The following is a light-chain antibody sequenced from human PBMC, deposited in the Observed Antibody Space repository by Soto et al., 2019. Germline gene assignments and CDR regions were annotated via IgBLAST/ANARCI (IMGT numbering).Light chain of an antibody. CDR3: QQRSNWPPS. Sequence: EIVLTQSPATLSLSPGERATLSCRASQSVSSYLAWYQQKPGQAPRLLIYDASNRATGIPARFSGSVSVTDFTLTISSPEPEYFAVYYCQQRSNWPPSFGQGTKVEIK. J-gene: IGKJ1*01. V-gene: IGKV3-11*01. CDR2: DAS. CDR1: QSVSSY.